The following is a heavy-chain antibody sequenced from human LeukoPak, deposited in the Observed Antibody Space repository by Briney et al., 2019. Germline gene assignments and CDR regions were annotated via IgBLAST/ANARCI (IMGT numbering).Heavy chain of an antibody. J-gene: IGHJ5*02. D-gene: IGHD3-3*01. CDR1: GGSISSGDYY. Sequence: SETLSLTCTVSGGSISSGDYYWSWIRQPPGKGLEWIGYIYYSGSTYYNPSLKSRVTISVDTSKNQFSLKLSSVTAADTAVYYCARGNDYFWWRGFDPWGQGTLVTVSS. CDR2: IYYSGST. CDR3: ARGNDYFWWRGFDP. V-gene: IGHV4-30-4*01.